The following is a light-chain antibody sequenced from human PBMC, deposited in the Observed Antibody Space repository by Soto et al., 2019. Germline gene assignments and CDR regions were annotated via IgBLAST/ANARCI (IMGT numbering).Light chain of an antibody. J-gene: IGLJ1*01. V-gene: IGLV2-8*01. CDR2: EVN. CDR3: SSFADSSARDYV. Sequence: QSVLTQPPSASGSPGQSATISCTGTSSDIGGYDYVSWYQQHAGKVPKLIIYEVNKRPSGVPDRFFGSKSGNTASLTVSGLQAEDEADYYCSSFADSSARDYVFGGGTKLTVL. CDR1: SSDIGGYDY.